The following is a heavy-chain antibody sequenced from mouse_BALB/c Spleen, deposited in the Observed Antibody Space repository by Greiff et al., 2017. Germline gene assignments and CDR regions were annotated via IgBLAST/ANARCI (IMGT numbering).Heavy chain of an antibody. D-gene: IGHD1-1*01. Sequence: VKLVESGPGLVAPSQSLSITCTVSGFSLTSYGVHWVRQPPGKGLEWLGVIWAGGSTNYNSALMSRLSISKDNSKSQVFLKMNSLQTDDTAMYYCARGYYGSSLAYWGQGTLVTVSA. CDR3: ARGYYGSSLAY. CDR1: GFSLTSYG. CDR2: IWAGGST. V-gene: IGHV2-9*02. J-gene: IGHJ3*01.